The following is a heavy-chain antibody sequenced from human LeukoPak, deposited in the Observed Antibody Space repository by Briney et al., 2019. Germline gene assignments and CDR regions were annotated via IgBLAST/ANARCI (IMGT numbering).Heavy chain of an antibody. CDR2: ITGSGDTT. V-gene: IGHV3-23*01. D-gene: IGHD3-9*01. Sequence: SGGSLRLSCAASGFIFRNYAMSWVRQAPGKGLECVSAITGSGDTTYYADSVKGRFTISRDNSKNTLYVEMNTLRAEDTAVYYCAKWGDYDILTGYYVSDFWGQGTLVTVSS. CDR1: GFIFRNYA. CDR3: AKWGDYDILTGYYVSDF. J-gene: IGHJ4*02.